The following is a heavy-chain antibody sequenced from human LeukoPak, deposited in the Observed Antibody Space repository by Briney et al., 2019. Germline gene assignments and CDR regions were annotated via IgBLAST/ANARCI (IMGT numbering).Heavy chain of an antibody. D-gene: IGHD4-17*01. Sequence: SETLSLTCAISGGSISSSNWWTWVRQPPGKGLEWVGEIYLRGNTNYNPSLESRVTISVDESKTQLSLRLESVTAADTAVYYCARGTITTVTDSWGPGTLVTVSS. J-gene: IGHJ4*02. CDR3: ARGTITTVTDS. CDR1: GGSISSSNW. CDR2: IYLRGNT. V-gene: IGHV4-4*02.